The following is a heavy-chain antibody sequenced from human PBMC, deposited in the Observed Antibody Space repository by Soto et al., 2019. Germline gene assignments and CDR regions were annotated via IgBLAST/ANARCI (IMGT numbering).Heavy chain of an antibody. CDR2: MNPNSGNT. Sequence: ASVKVSCKASGYTFTSYDINWVRQATGQGLEWMGWMNPNSGNTGYAQKFQGRVTLTTDTSTSTAYMELRSLRSDDTAVYYCAKDRPRLTQQFNGVSWGQGTLVTVSS. CDR1: GYTFTSYD. D-gene: IGHD2-8*01. CDR3: AKDRPRLTQQFNGVS. V-gene: IGHV1-8*01. J-gene: IGHJ5*02.